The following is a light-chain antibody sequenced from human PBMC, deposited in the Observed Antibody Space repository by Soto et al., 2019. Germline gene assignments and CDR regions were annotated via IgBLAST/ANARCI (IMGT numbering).Light chain of an antibody. CDR2: GNS. J-gene: IGLJ1*01. V-gene: IGLV1-40*01. Sequence: QSVLTQPPSVSGAPWQRVTISCTGSSSNIGAGYDVHWYQQLPGTAPKLLIYGNSNRPSGVPDRFSGSKSGTSASLAITGFQAEDGSVFYGKSYAGSLSVSVYVSGTGTKVT. CDR1: SSNIGAGYD. CDR3: KSYAGSLSVSVYV.